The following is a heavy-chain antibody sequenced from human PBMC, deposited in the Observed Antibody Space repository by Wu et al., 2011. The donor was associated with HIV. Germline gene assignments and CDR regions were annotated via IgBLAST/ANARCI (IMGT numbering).Heavy chain of an antibody. CDR3: ARRPPRQPLLLDY. CDR2: ISTYSGNT. V-gene: IGHV1-18*01. CDR1: GYTFTTSG. J-gene: IGHJ4*02. Sequence: QVQLVQSGAEVKKPGASVKVSCKASGYTFTTSGVSWVRQAPGQGLEWMGWISTYSGNTKYAQRLQGRVTMTTDTPANTAYMEVRSLRSDDTAVYYCARRPPRQPLLLDYVGPGNPGHRXL. D-gene: IGHD3-22*01.